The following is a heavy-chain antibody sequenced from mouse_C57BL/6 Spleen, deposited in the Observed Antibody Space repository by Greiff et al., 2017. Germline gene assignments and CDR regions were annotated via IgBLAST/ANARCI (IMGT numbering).Heavy chain of an antibody. J-gene: IGHJ1*03. CDR3: ARRYYGSSLYWYFDV. CDR2: INPNNGGT. V-gene: IGHV1-18*01. Sequence: EVQLQQSGPELVKPGASVKIPCKASGYTFTDYNMDWVKQSHGKSLEWIGDINPNNGGTIYNQKFKGKATLTVDKSSSTAYMELRSLTSEDTAVYYCARRYYGSSLYWYFDVWGTGTTVTVSS. D-gene: IGHD1-1*01. CDR1: GYTFTDYN.